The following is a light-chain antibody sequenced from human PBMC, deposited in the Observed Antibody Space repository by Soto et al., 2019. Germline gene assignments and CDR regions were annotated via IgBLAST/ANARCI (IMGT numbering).Light chain of an antibody. CDR3: GAWDDSLNGYV. V-gene: IGLV1-44*01. Sequence: QSVLTQPPSASGTPGQRVTISCSGSNSNIGSNTVNWYQQLPGTAPKLLIYNNNQRPSGVPDRFSGSKSGTSASLAISGLLSEDEADYYCGAWDDSLNGYVFGTGTKVTVL. CDR1: NSNIGSNT. J-gene: IGLJ1*01. CDR2: NNN.